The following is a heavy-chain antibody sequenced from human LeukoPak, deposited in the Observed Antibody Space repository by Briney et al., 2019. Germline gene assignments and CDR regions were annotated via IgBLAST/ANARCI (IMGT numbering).Heavy chain of an antibody. J-gene: IGHJ5*02. CDR3: ARVLEALFDP. V-gene: IGHV4-31*03. CDR1: GGSISSGGYY. D-gene: IGHD1-1*01. CDR2: IYYSGST. Sequence: PSETLSLTCTVSGGSISSGGYYWSWIRQHPGKGLEWIGYIYYSGSTYYNPSLKSRVTISVDTSKNQFSLKLSSVIAADTAVYYCARVLEALFDPWGQGTLVTVSS.